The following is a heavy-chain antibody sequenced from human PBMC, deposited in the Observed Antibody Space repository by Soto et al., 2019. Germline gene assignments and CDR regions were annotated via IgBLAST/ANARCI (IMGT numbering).Heavy chain of an antibody. V-gene: IGHV1-69*06. J-gene: IGHJ2*01. CDR2: IIPIFGTA. CDR1: EDTFRNYA. Sequence: QVELVQSGAEVKKPGSSVKVSCQASEDTFRNYAISWVRQAPGQGLEWMGGIIPIFGTANYAQKFQGRVTITADTSANTVYLELSSLRSEDTAVYYCASTKYDSSAYYYWYLGLXXXGXXXXVSS. D-gene: IGHD3-22*01. CDR3: ASTKYDSSAYYYWYLGL.